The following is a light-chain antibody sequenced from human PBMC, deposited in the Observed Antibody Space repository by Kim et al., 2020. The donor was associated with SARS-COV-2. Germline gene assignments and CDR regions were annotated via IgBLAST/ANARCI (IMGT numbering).Light chain of an antibody. J-gene: IGKJ2*01. V-gene: IGKV3-15*01. CDR2: GAS. CDR1: QTVGKN. CDR3: HQYNNWPYT. Sequence: EIVMTQSPATLSVSPGERVTLSCRASQTVGKNFAWYQLKPGQAPRLLVYGASTRATAIPARFSGSGFGTEFTLTISSLQSEDFAVYYCHQYNNWPYTFGLGTKLEI.